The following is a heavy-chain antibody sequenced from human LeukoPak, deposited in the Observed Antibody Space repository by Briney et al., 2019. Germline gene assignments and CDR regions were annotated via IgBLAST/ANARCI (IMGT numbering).Heavy chain of an antibody. CDR1: GFTFSSYG. V-gene: IGHV3-33*01. Sequence: GGSLRLSCAASGFTFSSYGMHWVRQAPGKGLEWVAVIWYDGSNKYYADSVKGRFTISRDNSKNTLYLQMNSLRAEGTAVYYCARDYYGSGSYYNLLAFPRYYYYGMDVWGQGTTVTVSS. CDR3: ARDYYGSGSYYNLLAFPRYYYYGMDV. CDR2: IWYDGSNK. J-gene: IGHJ6*02. D-gene: IGHD3-10*01.